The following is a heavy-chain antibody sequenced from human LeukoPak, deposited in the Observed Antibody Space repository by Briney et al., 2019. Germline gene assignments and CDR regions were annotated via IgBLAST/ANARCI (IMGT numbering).Heavy chain of an antibody. D-gene: IGHD6-19*01. CDR3: ARDAAVAGRTFDY. CDR1: GGSISSSSYY. J-gene: IGHJ4*02. V-gene: IGHV4-39*07. Sequence: PSETLSLTCTVSGGSISSSSYYWGWIRQPPGKGLEWIGSIYYSGSTYYNPSLKSRVTISVDTSKNQFSLKLSSVTAADTAVYYCARDAAVAGRTFDYWGQGTLVTVSS. CDR2: IYYSGST.